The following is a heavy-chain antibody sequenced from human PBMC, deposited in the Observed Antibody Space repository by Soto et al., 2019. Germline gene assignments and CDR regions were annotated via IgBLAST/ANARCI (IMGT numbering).Heavy chain of an antibody. D-gene: IGHD1-26*01. J-gene: IGHJ5*02. CDR3: ARHRHPRGTVGATSPLDP. V-gene: IGHV3-53*01. CDR2: QYSGGST. CDR1: GFSVSSNY. Sequence: DVQLVESGGGLVQPGGSLRLSCAISGFSVSSNYLSWVRQAPGKGLEWVSVQYSGGSTYYADSVQGRFTISRDKSNNPLYLQMRRVRAEDTAVYFCARHRHPRGTVGATSPLDPWGQGTQVTVSS.